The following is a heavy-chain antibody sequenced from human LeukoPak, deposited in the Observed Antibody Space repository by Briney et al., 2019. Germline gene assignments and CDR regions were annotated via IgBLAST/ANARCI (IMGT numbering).Heavy chain of an antibody. Sequence: GGSLRLSCAASGFTFSSSALKLVRQSPGKGLEWISTFSGTGATTYSPDSVTVRVTISRDNSQNTVYLQMNSLRAEDTAVYYCARDSSRSDYWGQRALVTVSS. V-gene: IGHV3-23*01. CDR2: FSGTGATT. J-gene: IGHJ4*02. CDR1: GFTFSSSA. CDR3: ARDSSRSDY. D-gene: IGHD6-13*01.